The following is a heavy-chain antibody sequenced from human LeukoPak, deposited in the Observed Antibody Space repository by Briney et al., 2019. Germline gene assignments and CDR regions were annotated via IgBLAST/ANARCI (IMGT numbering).Heavy chain of an antibody. CDR1: GFTFSSNY. CDR3: ASSVVPAAVLTYYYYYMDV. D-gene: IGHD2-2*01. J-gene: IGHJ6*03. Sequence: GGSLRLSCAASGFTFSSNYMSWVRQAPGKGLEWVSVIYSGGSTYYADSEKGRFTISRDNSKNTLYLQMNSLRAEDTAVYNCASSVVPAAVLTYYYYYMDVWGKGTTVTVSS. V-gene: IGHV3-53*01. CDR2: IYSGGST.